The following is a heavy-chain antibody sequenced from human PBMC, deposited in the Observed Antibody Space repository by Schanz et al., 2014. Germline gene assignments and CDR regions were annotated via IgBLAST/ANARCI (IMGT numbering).Heavy chain of an antibody. J-gene: IGHJ6*03. CDR3: ARPSDSSWYMDV. D-gene: IGHD2-21*02. Sequence: VQLVESGGGVVQPGRSLRLSCAASGFTFRSYGMHWVRQAPGKGLEWVSYISNSGTTIYYADSVKGRFTISRDNAKNSLYLQMNSLRVEDTAVYYCARPSDSSWYMDVWGKGTTVTVSS. CDR2: ISNSGTTI. V-gene: IGHV3-48*04. CDR1: GFTFRSYG.